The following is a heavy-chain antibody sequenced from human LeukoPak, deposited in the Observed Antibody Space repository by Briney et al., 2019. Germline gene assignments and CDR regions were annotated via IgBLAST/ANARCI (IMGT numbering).Heavy chain of an antibody. J-gene: IGHJ4*02. CDR3: AKDRLVGYNWNSFDY. Sequence: PGGSLRLSCAASGFTFSTYAMSWVRQAPGKGLEWVSAISGSGGSTYYADSVKGRFTISRDNSKNTLYLQMNSLRAEDTAVYYCAKDRLVGYNWNSFDYWGQGTLVTVSS. V-gene: IGHV3-23*01. CDR2: ISGSGGST. CDR1: GFTFSTYA. D-gene: IGHD1-20*01.